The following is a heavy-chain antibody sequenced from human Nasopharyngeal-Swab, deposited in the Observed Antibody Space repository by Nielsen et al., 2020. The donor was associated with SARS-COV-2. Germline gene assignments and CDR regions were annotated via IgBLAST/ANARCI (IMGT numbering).Heavy chain of an antibody. J-gene: IGHJ4*02. D-gene: IGHD3-22*01. Sequence: ASVQVSCKASGYTFASYGFDWVRQAPGQGLEWMGWVSPYYGDTHYAQKFQGRVTMTTDTSTSTAHLELRSLRSDDTAVYYCASHRSGYYNSGGPFDYWGQGTLVTDSS. CDR2: VSPYYGDT. CDR3: ASHRSGYYNSGGPFDY. V-gene: IGHV1-18*04. CDR1: GYTFASYG.